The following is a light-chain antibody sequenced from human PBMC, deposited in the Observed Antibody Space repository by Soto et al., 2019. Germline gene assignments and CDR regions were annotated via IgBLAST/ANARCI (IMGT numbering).Light chain of an antibody. V-gene: IGKV3-15*01. Sequence: EIVMTQSPATLSLSPGERATLSCRASQSVSSNLVWYLQKPGQAPRLLIYDTSTRATNVPARFSGSGSETEFTLTIGGLQSEDFGIFYCHHYNNWPPRNTFGQGTKVDIK. J-gene: IGKJ2*01. CDR1: QSVSSN. CDR2: DTS. CDR3: HHYNNWPPRNT.